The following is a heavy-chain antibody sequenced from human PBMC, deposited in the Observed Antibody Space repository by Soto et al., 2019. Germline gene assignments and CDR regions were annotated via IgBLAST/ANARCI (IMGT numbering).Heavy chain of an antibody. D-gene: IGHD1-26*01. Sequence: ESGGDLVQPGGSLRLSCSGSGFTFSIYWMNWVRQTPGKGLEWAANINEDGSDTYYMDPGTGRFTISRDNAKNSLYLQMKSLRAEDTAVYFCVGAHFDYWGQGTLVIVSS. CDR2: INEDGSDT. J-gene: IGHJ4*02. CDR3: VGAHFDY. CDR1: GFTFSIYW. V-gene: IGHV3-7*01.